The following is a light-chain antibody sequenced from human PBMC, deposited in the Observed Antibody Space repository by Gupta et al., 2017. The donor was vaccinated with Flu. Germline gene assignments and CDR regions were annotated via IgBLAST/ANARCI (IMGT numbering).Light chain of an antibody. V-gene: IGLV2-11*01. Sequence: QSAPTQPRSVSGSPGQSVTISCTGTTNDVGSYNNRVSWYEQRPGKAPKLILYEVTKRPPGIPDRFSGSKSGNTASLTISGLQADDEADYYCSSHAGRLTGVFGTGTTVTVL. CDR2: EVT. J-gene: IGLJ1*01. CDR3: SSHAGRLTGV. CDR1: TNDVGSYNN.